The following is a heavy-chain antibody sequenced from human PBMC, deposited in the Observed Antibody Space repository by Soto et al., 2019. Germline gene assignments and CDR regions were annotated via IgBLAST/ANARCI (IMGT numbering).Heavy chain of an antibody. Sequence: GGSLRLSCAASGFTFSSYAMSWVRQAPVKGLEWVSSISGSGGSTYYADSVKGRFTISRDNSKNTLYLQMNSLRAEDTAVYYCAGGSSSYNYYYGMDVWGQGTTVTVSS. CDR2: ISGSGGST. D-gene: IGHD6-6*01. CDR3: AGGSSSYNYYYGMDV. J-gene: IGHJ6*02. CDR1: GFTFSSYA. V-gene: IGHV3-23*01.